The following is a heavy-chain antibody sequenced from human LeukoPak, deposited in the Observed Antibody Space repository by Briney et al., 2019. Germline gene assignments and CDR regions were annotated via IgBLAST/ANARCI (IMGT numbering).Heavy chain of an antibody. CDR1: GGSISSSSYY. D-gene: IGHD1-14*01. Sequence: SETPSLTCTVSGGSISSSSYYWGWIRQPPGKGLEWIGSIYYSGSTYYNPSLKSRVTISVDTSKNQFSLKLSSVTAADTAVYYCARHDRGIFDYWGQGTLVTVSS. V-gene: IGHV4-39*01. J-gene: IGHJ4*02. CDR3: ARHDRGIFDY. CDR2: IYYSGST.